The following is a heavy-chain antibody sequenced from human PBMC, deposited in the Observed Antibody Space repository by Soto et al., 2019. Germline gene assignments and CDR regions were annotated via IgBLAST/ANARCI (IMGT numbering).Heavy chain of an antibody. CDR2: IYYSGST. CDR1: GGPISSSSYY. V-gene: IGHV4-39*01. CDR3: ARHFRLYSKSNWFDP. J-gene: IGHJ5*02. Sequence: SETLSLTCTVSGGPISSSSYYWGWIRQPPGKGLEWIGSIYYSGSTYYNPSLKSRVTISVDTSKNQFSLKLSSVTAADTAVYYCARHFRLYSKSNWFDPWGQGTLVTVSS. D-gene: IGHD4-4*01.